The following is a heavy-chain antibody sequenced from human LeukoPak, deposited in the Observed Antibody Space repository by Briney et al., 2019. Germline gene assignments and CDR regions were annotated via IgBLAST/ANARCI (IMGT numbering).Heavy chain of an antibody. CDR3: ATRYYYALDY. D-gene: IGHD3-10*01. CDR1: GFTFSSYG. CDR2: INSDGSST. J-gene: IGHJ4*02. V-gene: IGHV3-74*01. Sequence: GGSLRLSCAASGFTFSSYGMHWVRQAPGKGLVWVSRINSDGSSTTYADSVKGRFTISRDNSKNTLYLQMNSLRAEDTAVYYCATRYYYALDYWGQGTLVTVSS.